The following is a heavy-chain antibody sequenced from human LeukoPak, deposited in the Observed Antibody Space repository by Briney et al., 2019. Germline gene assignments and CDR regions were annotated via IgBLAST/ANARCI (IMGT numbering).Heavy chain of an antibody. J-gene: IGHJ4*02. Sequence: GASVKVSCKASGYTLTCYYMLWVRQAPAQGREWMGWINPNSGGTNYAQTLQGRVTMTRATSISTAYMELGRLRSDDTAVYSCAREVVTGTTVYSDYWGQGTLVTVSS. V-gene: IGHV1-2*02. CDR3: AREVVTGTTVYSDY. D-gene: IGHD1-7*01. CDR1: GYTLTCYY. CDR2: INPNSGGT.